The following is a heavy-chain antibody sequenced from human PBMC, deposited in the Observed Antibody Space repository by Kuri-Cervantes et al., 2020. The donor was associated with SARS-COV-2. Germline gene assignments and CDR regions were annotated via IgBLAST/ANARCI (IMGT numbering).Heavy chain of an antibody. CDR2: IYHSGST. Sequence: SETLSLTCTVSGYSISSGYYWGWIRQPPGKGLEWIGSIYHSGSTYYNPSLKSRVTISVDTSKNQFSLKLSSVTAADTAVYYCARNPQLSPWLIYFGYWGQGTLVTVSS. V-gene: IGHV4-38-2*02. CDR1: GYSISSGYY. D-gene: IGHD5-18*01. CDR3: ARNPQLSPWLIYFGY. J-gene: IGHJ4*02.